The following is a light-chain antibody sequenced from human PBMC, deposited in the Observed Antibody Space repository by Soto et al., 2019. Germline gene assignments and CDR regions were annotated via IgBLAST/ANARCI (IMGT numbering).Light chain of an antibody. CDR3: QQRTNWPLT. CDR1: QSVSSN. Sequence: EIVLTQSPATLSLSPGERATLSCRASQSVSSNLAWYQQKPGQAPRLLIYDSSNRATGIPARFSGSGSGTDFTLTISSLESEDFAVYYCQQRTNWPLTFGGGTKVEIK. J-gene: IGKJ4*01. CDR2: DSS. V-gene: IGKV3-11*01.